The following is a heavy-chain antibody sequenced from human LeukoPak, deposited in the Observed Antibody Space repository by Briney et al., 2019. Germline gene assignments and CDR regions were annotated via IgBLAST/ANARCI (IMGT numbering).Heavy chain of an antibody. D-gene: IGHD3-10*01. V-gene: IGHV3-73*01. CDR3: TENYYGSGSYADFDY. J-gene: IGHJ4*02. CDR1: GFTFSGSG. CDR2: IRSTANGYAT. Sequence: QTGGSLRLSCAASGFTFSGSGLHWVRQASGKGLEWVGRIRSTANGYATAYAASVKGRFTISRDDSKNTAYLQMDSLKTEDTAVYYCTENYYGSGSYADFDYWGQGTLVTVSS.